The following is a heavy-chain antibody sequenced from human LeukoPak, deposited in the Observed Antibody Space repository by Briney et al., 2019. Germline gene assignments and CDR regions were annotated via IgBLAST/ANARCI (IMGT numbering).Heavy chain of an antibody. D-gene: IGHD3-3*01. J-gene: IGHJ4*02. CDR2: ISSDGNTK. Sequence: GGSLRLSCAASGFNFRRHAMQWVRQAPGKGLEWVAVISSDGNTKYYANSVKGRFSMSRDNSKNTLYVQMNSLRSEDTAVHYCTRDLSSNWRRDYFDSWGQGTLVTVSS. CDR1: GFNFRRHA. CDR3: TRDLSSNWRRDYFDS. V-gene: IGHV3-30-3*01.